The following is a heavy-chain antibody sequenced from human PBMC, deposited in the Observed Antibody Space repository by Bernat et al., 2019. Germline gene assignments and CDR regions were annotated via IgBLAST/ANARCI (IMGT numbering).Heavy chain of an antibody. Sequence: QVQLVESGGGVVQPGRSLRLSCAASGFTFSSYAMHWVRQAPGKGLEWVAVISYDGSNKYYADSVKGRFTISRDNSKNTLYLQMNSLRAEDTAVYYCARAPNWNDVEPWGQGTLVTVSS. CDR1: GFTFSSYA. J-gene: IGHJ5*02. V-gene: IGHV3-30-3*01. CDR2: ISYDGSNK. CDR3: ARAPNWNDVEP. D-gene: IGHD1-1*01.